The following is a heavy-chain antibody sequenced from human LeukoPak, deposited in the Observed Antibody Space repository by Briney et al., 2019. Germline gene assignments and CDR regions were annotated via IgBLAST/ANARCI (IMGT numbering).Heavy chain of an antibody. J-gene: IGHJ4*02. CDR3: AKDFFVAGTLHGTFDY. V-gene: IGHV3-23*01. CDR2: ISGSGVSI. Sequence: GGSLRLSCVASGFTFNKYAVGWVRQAPGKGLEWVSGISGSGVSIYYTDSVKGRFTISRDNSKSTVYLQMNSLRAEDTAIYYCAKDFFVAGTLHGTFDYWGQGTLVTVSS. D-gene: IGHD2-21*01. CDR1: GFTFNKYA.